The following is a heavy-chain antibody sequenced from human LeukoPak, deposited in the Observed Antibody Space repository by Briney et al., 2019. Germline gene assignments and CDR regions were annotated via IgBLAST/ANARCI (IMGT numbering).Heavy chain of an antibody. CDR3: VRSYGGYVLDY. Sequence: SETLSLTCNISGGSIRTYTRNWIRQTPGKGLEWIGFTYYSGGTKYNPSLESRVTLSVDTSKNQVALKLTSVTAADTAICCCVRSYGGYVLDYWGQGSLVIVSA. V-gene: IGHV4-59*01. D-gene: IGHD5-12*01. CDR1: GGSIRTYT. J-gene: IGHJ4*02. CDR2: TYYSGGT.